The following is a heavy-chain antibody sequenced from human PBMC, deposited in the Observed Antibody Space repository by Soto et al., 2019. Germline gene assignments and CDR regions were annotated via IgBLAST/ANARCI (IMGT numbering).Heavy chain of an antibody. J-gene: IGHJ4*02. V-gene: IGHV3-48*03. CDR2: ISSGGDTI. CDR3: ARDRAAGGY. D-gene: IGHD6-13*01. CDR1: GFSFRNYE. Sequence: GGSLRLSCAASGFSFRNYEMNWVRQAPGKGLEWVAYISSGGDTIHYADSVRGRFTVSRDNARNSLSLQMNTLRVEDTALYYCARDRAAGGYWGQGTLVTVSS.